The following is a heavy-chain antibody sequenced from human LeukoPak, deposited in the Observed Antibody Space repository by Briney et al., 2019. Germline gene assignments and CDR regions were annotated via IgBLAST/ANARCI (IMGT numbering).Heavy chain of an antibody. Sequence: TGGSLRLSCAASGFTFSSYAMSWVRQAPGKGLEWVAVIWYDGSNKYYADSVKGRFTISRDNSKNTLYLQMNSLRAEDTAVYYCARGSHCSSTSCYDASDIWGQGTMVTVSS. CDR3: ARGSHCSSTSCYDASDI. V-gene: IGHV3-33*08. D-gene: IGHD2-2*01. CDR2: IWYDGSNK. J-gene: IGHJ3*02. CDR1: GFTFSSYA.